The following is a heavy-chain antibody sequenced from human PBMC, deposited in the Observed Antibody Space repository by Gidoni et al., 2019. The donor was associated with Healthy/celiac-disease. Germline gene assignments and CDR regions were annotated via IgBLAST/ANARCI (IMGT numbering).Heavy chain of an antibody. CDR1: GFTFSRYW. V-gene: IGHV3-7*01. Sequence: EVQLVESGGGLVQPGGSLRLSCAASGFTFSRYWMSCVRKAPGKGLEWVANIKQDGSEKYYVDSVKGRFTISRDNAKNSLYLQMNSLRAEDTAVYYCARHHGNQLNVYSSSPEDYFDYWGQGTLVTVSS. CDR3: ARHHGNQLNVYSSSPEDYFDY. J-gene: IGHJ4*02. D-gene: IGHD6-6*01. CDR2: IKQDGSEK.